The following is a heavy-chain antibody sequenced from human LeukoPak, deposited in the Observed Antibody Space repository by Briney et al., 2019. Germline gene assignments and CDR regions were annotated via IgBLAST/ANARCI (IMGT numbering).Heavy chain of an antibody. V-gene: IGHV3-33*06. D-gene: IGHD3-22*01. CDR2: IWYDGSNK. CDR1: GFTFSSYG. CDR3: AKVVHYYDSAGAFDI. Sequence: PGGSLRLSCAASGFTFSSYGMHWVRQAPGKGLEWVAVIWYDGSNKYYADSVKGRFTISRDNSRNTLYLQMNSLRAEDTAVYYCAKVVHYYDSAGAFDIWGQGTMVTVSS. J-gene: IGHJ3*02.